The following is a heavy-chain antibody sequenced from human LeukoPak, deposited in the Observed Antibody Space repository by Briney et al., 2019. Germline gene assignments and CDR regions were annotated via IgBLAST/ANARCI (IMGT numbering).Heavy chain of an antibody. V-gene: IGHV3-53*01. CDR2: IYSGGST. CDR1: VFNVSSTY. J-gene: IGHJ4*02. Sequence: PGGSLRLSCAASVFNVSSTYMSWVRQAPGKGLEWVSVIYSGGSTYYADSVKGRFTISRDNSKNTLYLQMNSLRAEDTAVYYCARGIARAGMGLRREYYFDYWGQGTLVTVSS. D-gene: IGHD6-13*01. CDR3: ARGIARAGMGLRREYYFDY.